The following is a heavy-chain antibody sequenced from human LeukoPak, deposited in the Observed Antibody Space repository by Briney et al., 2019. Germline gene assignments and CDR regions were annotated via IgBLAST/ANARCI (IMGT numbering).Heavy chain of an antibody. D-gene: IGHD2-2*01. V-gene: IGHV3-7*03. Sequence: GGSLRLSCAASGFTFSNYWMSWVRQAPGKGLDWVANINQDGTEKYYAHSVRGRFTISRDNAKNSVHLQMNSLRAEDTAVYYCAKESGDIVLLPAATDYWGQGTLVTVSS. J-gene: IGHJ4*02. CDR2: INQDGTEK. CDR1: GFTFSNYW. CDR3: AKESGDIVLLPAATDY.